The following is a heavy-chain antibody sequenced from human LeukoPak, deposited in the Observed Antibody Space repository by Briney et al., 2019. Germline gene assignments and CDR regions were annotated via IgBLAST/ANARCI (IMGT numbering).Heavy chain of an antibody. D-gene: IGHD3-10*01. CDR2: IYTSGST. CDR1: GGSISSGSYY. V-gene: IGHV4-61*02. CDR3: ATHRPEGPYHYDSAY. Sequence: SQTLSLTCTVSGGSISSGSYYWSWIRQPAGKGLEWIGRIYTSGSTNYNPSLKSRVTISVDTSKNQFSLKLSSVTAADTAVYYCATHRPEGPYHYDSAYWGQGTLVTVSS. J-gene: IGHJ4*02.